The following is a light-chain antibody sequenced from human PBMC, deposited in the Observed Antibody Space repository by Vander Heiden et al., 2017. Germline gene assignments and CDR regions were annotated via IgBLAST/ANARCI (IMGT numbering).Light chain of an antibody. V-gene: IGLV2-14*01. CDR3: TAYTRSSVI. CDR1: SSYVGDYNY. CDR2: EVR. J-gene: IGLJ2*01. Sequence: SALTQPASVSGSPGPSITISCIATSSYVGDYNYIYNYFSWFQQHPGKAPKLMSYEVRNRPSGGSDRFAGSKAGNSASLTIAGLQAEDEDDYYCTAYTRSSVIVGGGTKLTVL.